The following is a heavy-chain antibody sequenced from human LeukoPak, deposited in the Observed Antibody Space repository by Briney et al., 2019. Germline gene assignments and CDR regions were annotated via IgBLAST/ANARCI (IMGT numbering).Heavy chain of an antibody. V-gene: IGHV3-21*01. J-gene: IGHJ6*03. Sequence: PGGSLRLSCAASGFTFSSYGMHWVRQAPGKGLEWVSSISGSSSYIYYADSVKGRFTISRDNAKNSLYLQMNSLRAEDTAVYYCAKAQHPYNWNAYYYYYYMDVWGKGTTVTISS. CDR3: AKAQHPYNWNAYYYYYYMDV. D-gene: IGHD1-1*01. CDR2: ISGSSSYI. CDR1: GFTFSSYG.